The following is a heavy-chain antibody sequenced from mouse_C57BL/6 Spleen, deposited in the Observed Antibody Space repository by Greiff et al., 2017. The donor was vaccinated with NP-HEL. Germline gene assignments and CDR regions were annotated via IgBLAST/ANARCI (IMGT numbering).Heavy chain of an antibody. Sequence: EVQLVESGGGLVQPGGSLKLSCAASGFTFSDYGMAWVRQAPRKGPEWVAFISNLAYSIYYADTVTGRFTISRENAKNTLYLEMSSLRSEDTAMYYCARLRNDYDVAWFAYWGQGTLVTVSA. CDR3: ARLRNDYDVAWFAY. D-gene: IGHD2-4*01. CDR1: GFTFSDYG. J-gene: IGHJ3*01. V-gene: IGHV5-15*01. CDR2: ISNLAYSI.